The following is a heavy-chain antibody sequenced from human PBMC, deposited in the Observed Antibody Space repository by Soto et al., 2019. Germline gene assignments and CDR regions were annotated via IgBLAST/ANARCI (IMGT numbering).Heavy chain of an antibody. D-gene: IGHD3-22*01. CDR1: GGSISSGDYY. V-gene: IGHV4-30-4*01. CDR2: IYYSGST. CDR3: ANGEDYYDSSRIDY. Sequence: SETLSLTCTVSGGSISSGDYYWSWIRQPPGKGLEWIGYIYYSGSTYYNPSLKSRVTISVDTSKNQFSLKLSSVTAADTAVYYCANGEDYYDSSRIDYWGQGTLVTVSS. J-gene: IGHJ4*02.